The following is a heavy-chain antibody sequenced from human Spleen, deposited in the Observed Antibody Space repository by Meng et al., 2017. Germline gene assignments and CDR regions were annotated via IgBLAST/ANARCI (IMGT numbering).Heavy chain of an antibody. V-gene: IGHV1-2*06. Sequence: ASVKVSCKASGYTFVGYYINWVRQAPGQGLEWMGRINPVGGATTYAQKFQGRVTLTSNTSNTTDYMELSSLTSDDTAVYYCAREVKSYYYYGLDVWGHGTTVTVSS. CDR1: GYTFVGYY. J-gene: IGHJ6*02. CDR2: INPVGGAT. CDR3: AREVKSYYYYGLDV.